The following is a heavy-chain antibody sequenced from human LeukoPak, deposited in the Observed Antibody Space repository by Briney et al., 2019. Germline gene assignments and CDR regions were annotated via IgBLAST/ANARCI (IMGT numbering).Heavy chain of an antibody. V-gene: IGHV4-4*07. CDR2: IYTSGSA. CDR1: GCTISSYY. J-gene: IGHJ4*02. CDR3: ARDMKWMVFDY. Sequence: SETLSLTCTGSGCTISSYYWSWIPQPAGKGLEWIGRIYTSGSANDNPSLKSRVTMSVETSNNQFSLQLSSVTAADTAVYYGARDMKWMVFDYWGQGTLVTVSS. D-gene: IGHD6-19*01.